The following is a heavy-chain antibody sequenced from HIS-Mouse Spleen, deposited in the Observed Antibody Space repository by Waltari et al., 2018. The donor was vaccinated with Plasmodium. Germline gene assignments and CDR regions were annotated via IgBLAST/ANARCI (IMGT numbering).Heavy chain of an antibody. CDR3: AKAIQLWSLDY. CDR1: GFTFDDYA. D-gene: IGHD5-18*01. V-gene: IGHV3-9*01. CDR2: ISWNSGSI. J-gene: IGHJ4*02. Sequence: EVQLVESGGGLVQPGRSLRLSCAASGFTFDDYAMHWVRQAPGEGLGWVSGISWNSGSIGYADSVKGRFTISRDNAKNSLYLQMNSLRAEDTALYYCAKAIQLWSLDYWGQGTLVTVSS.